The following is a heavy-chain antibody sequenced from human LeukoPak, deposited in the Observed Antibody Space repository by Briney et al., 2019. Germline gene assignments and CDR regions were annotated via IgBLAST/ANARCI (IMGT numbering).Heavy chain of an antibody. CDR2: IRYDGSNK. Sequence: GGSQRLSCAASGFTFSSYGMHWVRQAPGKGLEWVAFIRYDGSNKNYADSVKGRFTISRDNSKNTLYLQMNSLRAEDTAVYYCAKSLGGNWHDAFDIWGQGTMVTVSS. D-gene: IGHD4-23*01. CDR1: GFTFSSYG. CDR3: AKSLGGNWHDAFDI. V-gene: IGHV3-30*02. J-gene: IGHJ3*02.